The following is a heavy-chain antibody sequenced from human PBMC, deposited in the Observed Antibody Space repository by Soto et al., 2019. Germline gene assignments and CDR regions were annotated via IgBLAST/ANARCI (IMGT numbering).Heavy chain of an antibody. V-gene: IGHV1-69*13. J-gene: IGHJ6*02. CDR1: GGTFSSYA. Sequence: SVKVSCKASGGTFSSYAISWVRQAPGQGLEWMGGIIPIFGTANYAQKFQGRVTITADESTSTAYMELSSLRSEDTAVYYCARDGYCSGGSCYRAHYYYYYGMDVWGHGTTVTVSS. CDR2: IIPIFGTA. D-gene: IGHD2-15*01. CDR3: ARDGYCSGGSCYRAHYYYYYGMDV.